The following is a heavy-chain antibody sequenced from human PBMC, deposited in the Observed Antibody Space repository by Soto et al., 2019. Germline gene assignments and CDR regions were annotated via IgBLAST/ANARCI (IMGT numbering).Heavy chain of an antibody. CDR2: IYSGGST. Sequence: EVQLVESGGGLIQPGGSLRLSCAASGFTVSSNYMSWVRQAPWKGLEWVSVIYSGGSTYYANSVKGRFTISRDNSKNTLYLQMNSLRAEDTAVYYCAIASGDHRPADPWGQGTLVTVSS. D-gene: IGHD2-21*02. CDR3: AIASGDHRPADP. J-gene: IGHJ5*02. CDR1: GFTVSSNY. V-gene: IGHV3-53*01.